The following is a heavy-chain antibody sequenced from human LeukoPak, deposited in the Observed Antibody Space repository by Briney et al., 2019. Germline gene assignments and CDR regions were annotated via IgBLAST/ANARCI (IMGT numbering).Heavy chain of an antibody. CDR1: GGSISSYY. V-gene: IGHV4-59*01. CDR2: IYYSGST. Sequence: PSETLSLTCTVSGGSISSYYWSWIRQPPGKGLEWIGYIYYSGSTNYNPSIKSRVTISVDTSKNQFSLKLSSVTAADTAVYYCAREVAAVLYFDYWGQGTLVTVSS. CDR3: AREVAAVLYFDY. D-gene: IGHD6-13*01. J-gene: IGHJ4*02.